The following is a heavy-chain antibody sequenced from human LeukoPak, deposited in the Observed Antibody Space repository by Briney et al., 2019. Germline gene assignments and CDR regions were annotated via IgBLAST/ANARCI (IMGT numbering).Heavy chain of an antibody. CDR2: IKQDGSEK. D-gene: IGHD3-10*01. J-gene: IGHJ4*02. V-gene: IGHV3-7*01. CDR1: GFTFSSYW. CDR3: ARDRYYGSGIFDY. Sequence: DPGGSLRLSCAASGFTFSSYWMSWVRQAPGKGLEGVANIKQDGSEKYYVDSVKGRFTISRDNAKNSLYLQMNSLRAEDTAVYYCARDRYYGSGIFDYWGQGTLVTVSS.